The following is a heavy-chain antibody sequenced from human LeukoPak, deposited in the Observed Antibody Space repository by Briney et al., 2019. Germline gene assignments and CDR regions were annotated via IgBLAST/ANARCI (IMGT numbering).Heavy chain of an antibody. V-gene: IGHV4-34*01. J-gene: IGHJ4*02. D-gene: IGHD6-19*01. Sequence: PSETLSLTCAVYGGSFSGYYWSWIRQPPGKGLEWIGEINHSGSTNYNPSLKSRVTISVDTSKNQFSLKLSSVTAADTAVYYCARLEGYSSGRYYWGQGTLVTVSS. CDR2: INHSGST. CDR1: GGSFSGYY. CDR3: ARLEGYSSGRYY.